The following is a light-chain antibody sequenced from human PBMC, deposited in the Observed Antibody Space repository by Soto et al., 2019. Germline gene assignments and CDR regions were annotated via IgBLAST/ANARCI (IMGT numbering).Light chain of an antibody. CDR2: EDN. CDR1: SGSIANNC. Sequence: NFMLTQPHSVSESPGKTVTISCTGSSGSIANNCVQWYQQRPGSAPTTMIYEDNQRPCGVPDRFSGSIDSSSNSASLTISGLKTEDEADYYCISYTVSRSYVFGTGTKLTVL. CDR3: ISYTVSRSYV. V-gene: IGLV6-57*02. J-gene: IGLJ1*01.